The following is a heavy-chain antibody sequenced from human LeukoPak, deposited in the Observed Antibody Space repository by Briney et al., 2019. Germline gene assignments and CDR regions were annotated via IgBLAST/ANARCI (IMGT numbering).Heavy chain of an antibody. J-gene: IGHJ6*02. CDR1: GGSISSSSYY. CDR2: IYYSGST. D-gene: IGHD6-19*01. V-gene: IGHV4-39*01. Sequence: SETLSLTCTVSGGSISSSSYYWGWIRQPPGKGLEWIGSIYYSGSTYYNPSLKSRVTISVDTSKNQFSLKLSSVTAADTAVYYCARHDRQWDGMDVWGQGTTVTVSS. CDR3: ARHDRQWDGMDV.